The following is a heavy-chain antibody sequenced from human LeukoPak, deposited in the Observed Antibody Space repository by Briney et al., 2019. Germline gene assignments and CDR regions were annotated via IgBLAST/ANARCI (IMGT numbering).Heavy chain of an antibody. J-gene: IGHJ4*02. CDR2: SKRKTDGGTA. CDR3: TTDWYYYDSSGYYPIF. CDR1: GFPFSDVW. V-gene: IGHV3-15*01. Sequence: GGSLRLSCAASGFPFSDVWMSWVRQAPGKGLEWVGRSKRKTDGGTADYAAPVKGRFTFSRDDSKNTLYLQMNSLKTEDTAVYYCTTDWYYYDSSGYYPIFWGQGTLVTVSS. D-gene: IGHD3-22*01.